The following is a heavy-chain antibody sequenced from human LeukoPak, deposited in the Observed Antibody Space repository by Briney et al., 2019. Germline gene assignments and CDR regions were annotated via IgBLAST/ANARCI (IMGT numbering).Heavy chain of an antibody. CDR2: IFYSGTT. V-gene: IGHV4-39*01. CDR1: GGSISSSSYY. CDR3: ARVLRGGTYYFDY. J-gene: IGHJ4*02. Sequence: SETLSLTYTVSGGSISSSSYYWGWIRQPPGKGLEWIGNIFYSGTTYYNPSLMSRVTISVDTSNNQFSLKMRSVTAADTAVYYCARVLRGGTYYFDYWGQGTLVTVSS. D-gene: IGHD2-15*01.